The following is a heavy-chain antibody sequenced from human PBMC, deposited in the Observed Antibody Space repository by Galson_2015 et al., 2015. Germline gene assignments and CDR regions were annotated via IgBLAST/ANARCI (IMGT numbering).Heavy chain of an antibody. CDR1: GYTFTSYA. V-gene: IGHV1-3*01. Sequence: SVKVSCKASGYTFTSYAMHWVRQAPGQRLEWMGWINAGNGNTKYSQKFQGRVTITRDTSASTAYMELSSLRSEDTAVYYCARDKGRAAAGTVHWFDPWGQGTLVTVSS. D-gene: IGHD6-13*01. J-gene: IGHJ5*02. CDR2: INAGNGNT. CDR3: ARDKGRAAAGTVHWFDP.